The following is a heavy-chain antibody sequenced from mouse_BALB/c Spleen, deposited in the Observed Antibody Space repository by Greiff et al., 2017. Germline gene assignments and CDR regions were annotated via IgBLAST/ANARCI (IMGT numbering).Heavy chain of an antibody. CDR2: ISSGGGST. Sequence: EVKVVESGGGLVKPGGSLKLSCAASGFAFSSYDMSWVRQTPEKRLEWVAYISSGGGSTYYPDTVKGRFTISRDNAKNTLYLQMSSLKSEDTAMYYCARREITSFFDVWGAGTTVTVSS. CDR1: GFAFSSYD. CDR3: ARREITSFFDV. D-gene: IGHD1-1*01. V-gene: IGHV5-12-1*01. J-gene: IGHJ1*01.